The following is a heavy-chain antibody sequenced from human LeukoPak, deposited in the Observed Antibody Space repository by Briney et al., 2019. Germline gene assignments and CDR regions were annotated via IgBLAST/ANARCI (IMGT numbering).Heavy chain of an antibody. V-gene: IGHV4-59*01. CDR1: GSSIRDYY. D-gene: IGHD3-22*01. CDR3: AREPRYYRDSYYSYMDV. CDR2: ISHSGST. J-gene: IGHJ6*03. Sequence: SETLSLTCSVSGSSIRDYYWTWIRQPPGKRLQWIGSISHSGSTKYNPSLTSRVSISIDTSRDQFSLKLRSVTAADTAVYYCAREPRYYRDSYYSYMDVWGKGTTVTVPS.